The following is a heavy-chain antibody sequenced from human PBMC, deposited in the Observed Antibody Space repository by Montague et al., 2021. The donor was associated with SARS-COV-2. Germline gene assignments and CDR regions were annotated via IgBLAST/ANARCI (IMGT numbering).Heavy chain of an antibody. CDR3: ARGSGWMGNAFDI. CDR1: GGSISSYY. J-gene: IGHJ3*02. CDR2: IYYSGST. V-gene: IGHV4-59*01. D-gene: IGHD6-19*01. Sequence: SETLYLTCTVSGGSISSYYWSWIRQPPGKGLEWIGYIYYSGSTNYNPSLKSRVTISVDTSKNKFSLKLSSVTAADTAVYYCARGSGWMGNAFDIWGQGTMVTVSS.